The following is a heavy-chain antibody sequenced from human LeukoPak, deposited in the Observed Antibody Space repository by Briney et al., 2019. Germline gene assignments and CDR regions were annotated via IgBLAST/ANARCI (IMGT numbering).Heavy chain of an antibody. D-gene: IGHD6-19*01. CDR3: ARDEGSSGWPYYYYYYGMDV. CDR2: INSDGSST. V-gene: IGHV3-74*01. CDR1: GFTFSSYW. J-gene: IGHJ6*02. Sequence: GGSLRLSCAASGFTFSSYWMHWVRQAPGKGLVWVSRINSDGSSTSYADSVKGRFTISRDNAKNSLYLQMNSLRDEDTAVYYCARDEGSSGWPYYYYYYGMDVWGQGTTVTVSS.